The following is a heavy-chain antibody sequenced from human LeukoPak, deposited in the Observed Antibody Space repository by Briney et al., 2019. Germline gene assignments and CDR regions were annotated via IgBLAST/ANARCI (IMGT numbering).Heavy chain of an antibody. V-gene: IGHV3-49*03. CDR2: IRSKAYGGTT. J-gene: IGHJ6*03. CDR3: TREVVHGGYYYYYYMDV. D-gene: IGHD2-8*02. CDR1: GFTFGDYA. Sequence: GGSLRLSCTASGFTFGDYAMSWFRQAPGKGLEWVGFIRSKAYGGTTEYAASVKGRFIISRDDSKSIAYLQMNSLKTEDTAVYYCTREVVHGGYYYYYYMDVWGKGTTVTVSS.